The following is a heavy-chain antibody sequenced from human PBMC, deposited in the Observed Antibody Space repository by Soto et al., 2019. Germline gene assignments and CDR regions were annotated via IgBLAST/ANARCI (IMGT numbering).Heavy chain of an antibody. D-gene: IGHD5-18*01. V-gene: IGHV3-7*02. J-gene: IGHJ5*02. CDR1: GFSFSTFW. CDR2: INQDGSEK. Sequence: EVQVVESGGGLVQPGGSLRLSCVTSGFSFSTFWLNWVRQAPGRGLEWVANINQDGSEKYDVDSVKGRFTISRDNAQNSLYLLMNSLRVEYTAAYYWLSGNSPSSTWGQ. CDR3: LSGNSPSST.